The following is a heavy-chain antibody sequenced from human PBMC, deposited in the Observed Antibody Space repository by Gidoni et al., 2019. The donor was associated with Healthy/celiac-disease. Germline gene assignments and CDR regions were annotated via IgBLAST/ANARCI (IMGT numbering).Heavy chain of an antibody. Sequence: QVQLVQSGSELKKPGTSVKVSCKASGYTSTSYPLNWVRPAPGQGLEWMGWINTNTGNPTYAQGFTGRFVFSLDTAVSTAYLQISSLKAEDTAVYYCARGGDIVVVPAANDAFDIWGQGTMVTVSS. V-gene: IGHV7-4-1*02. CDR3: ARGGDIVVVPAANDAFDI. J-gene: IGHJ3*02. CDR2: INTNTGNP. CDR1: GYTSTSYP. D-gene: IGHD2-2*01.